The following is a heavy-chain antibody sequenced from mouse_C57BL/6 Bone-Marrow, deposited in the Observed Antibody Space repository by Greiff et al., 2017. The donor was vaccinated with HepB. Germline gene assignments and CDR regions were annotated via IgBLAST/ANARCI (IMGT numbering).Heavy chain of an antibody. CDR1: GYTFTSYW. CDR2: IYPGSGST. V-gene: IGHV1-55*01. D-gene: IGHD2-1*01. Sequence: VQLQQPGAELVKPGASVKMSCKASGYTFTSYWITWVKQRPGQGLEWIGDIYPGSGSTNYNEKFKSKATLTVDTSSSTAYMQLSSLTSENSAVYYCARRSTMAPYYAMDYWGQGTSVTVSS. CDR3: ARRSTMAPYYAMDY. J-gene: IGHJ4*01.